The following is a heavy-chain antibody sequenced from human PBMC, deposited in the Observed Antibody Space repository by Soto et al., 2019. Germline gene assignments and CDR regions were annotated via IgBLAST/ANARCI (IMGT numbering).Heavy chain of an antibody. CDR1: GGSISSSSYY. J-gene: IGHJ6*02. V-gene: IGHV4-39*01. CDR3: ARHPNEYSSSPYPRGYYYGMDV. Sequence: SETLSLTCTGSGGSISSSSYYWGWIRQPPGKGLEWIGSIYYSGSTYYNPSLKSRVTISVDTSKNQFSLKLSSVTAADTAVYYCARHPNEYSSSPYPRGYYYGMDVWGQGTTVTVSS. D-gene: IGHD6-6*01. CDR2: IYYSGST.